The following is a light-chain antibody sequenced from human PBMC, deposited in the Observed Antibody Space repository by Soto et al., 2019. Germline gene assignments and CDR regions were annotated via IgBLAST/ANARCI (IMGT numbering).Light chain of an antibody. V-gene: IGKV3D-11*03. CDR2: QTS. CDR3: QQYGNAPFT. Sequence: EIVLTQSPATLSSFPGDRVTLSCRASQYINTRLAWYQHRPGQAPRLLIYQTSLRAAGIPARFSASGSGTDFTLTISDVQPEDFAVYYCQQYGNAPFTFGPGTKVDIK. CDR1: QYINTR. J-gene: IGKJ3*01.